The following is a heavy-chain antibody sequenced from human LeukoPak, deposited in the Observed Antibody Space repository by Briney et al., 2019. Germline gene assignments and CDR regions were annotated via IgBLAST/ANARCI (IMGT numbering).Heavy chain of an antibody. Sequence: SETLSLTCTVSGGSISSYYWSWIRQPPGKGLEWIGYIYYSGSTNYNPSLKSRITISVATSKNQFSLKLGSVTAADTAVYYCARLRYCSGGSCYIFDYWGQGTLVTVSS. CDR3: ARLRYCSGGSCYIFDY. CDR1: GGSISSYY. V-gene: IGHV4-59*08. D-gene: IGHD2-15*01. J-gene: IGHJ4*02. CDR2: IYYSGST.